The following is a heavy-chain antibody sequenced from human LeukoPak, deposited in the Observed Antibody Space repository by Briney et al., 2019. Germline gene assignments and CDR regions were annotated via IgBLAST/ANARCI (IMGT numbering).Heavy chain of an antibody. J-gene: IGHJ3*02. CDR3: ARDSAAAASGRGPHAFDI. CDR1: GFTFSSYW. D-gene: IGHD6-13*01. CDR2: IKQDGSEK. Sequence: GGSLRLSCAASGFTFSSYWMSWVRQAPGKGLEWMANIKQDGSEKYYVDSVKGRFTISRDNAKNSLYLQMNSLRAEDTAVYYCARDSAAAASGRGPHAFDIWGQGTMVTVSS. V-gene: IGHV3-7*01.